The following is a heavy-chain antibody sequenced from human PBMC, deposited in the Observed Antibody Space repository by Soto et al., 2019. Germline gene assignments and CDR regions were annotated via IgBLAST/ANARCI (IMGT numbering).Heavy chain of an antibody. V-gene: IGHV3-23*01. J-gene: IGHJ3*02. CDR3: AKDPKYSSSWYFPLDAFDI. CDR2: ISGSGGST. Sequence: PGWSLRLSCAASGFTFISYAMSWVRQAPGKGLEWVSAISGSGGSTYYADSVKGRFTISRDNSKNTLYLQMNSLRAEDTAVYYCAKDPKYSSSWYFPLDAFDIWGQGTMVTVSS. D-gene: IGHD6-13*01. CDR1: GFTFISYA.